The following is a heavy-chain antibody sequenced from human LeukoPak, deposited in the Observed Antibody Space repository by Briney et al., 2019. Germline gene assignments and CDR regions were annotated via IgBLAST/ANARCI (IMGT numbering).Heavy chain of an antibody. D-gene: IGHD2-2*02. CDR2: INPSGGST. CDR1: GYTFTSYY. CDR3: ARVGYCSSTSCYRPFDY. J-gene: IGHJ4*02. V-gene: IGHV1-46*01. Sequence: EASVTVSCKASGYTFTSYYMHWVRQAPGQGLEWMGIINPSGGSTSYAQTFQGRVTMTRDTSTSTVYMELSSLRSEDTAVYYCARVGYCSSTSCYRPFDYWGQGTPVTVSS.